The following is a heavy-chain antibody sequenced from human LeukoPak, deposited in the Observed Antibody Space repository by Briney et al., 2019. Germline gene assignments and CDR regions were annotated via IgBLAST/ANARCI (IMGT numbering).Heavy chain of an antibody. V-gene: IGHV3-23*01. CDR3: ARGPGLAVSGTD. J-gene: IGHJ4*02. CDR1: GYTFSSYV. Sequence: GGSLRLSCAAPGYTFSSYVVSSVRQAPGKGLEWVSAISGSGGSTYYADSVKGRFTISRDNSKNTLYLQMNSLRAEDTAVYYGARGPGLAVSGTDWGQRSLVTVSS. D-gene: IGHD6-19*01. CDR2: ISGSGGST.